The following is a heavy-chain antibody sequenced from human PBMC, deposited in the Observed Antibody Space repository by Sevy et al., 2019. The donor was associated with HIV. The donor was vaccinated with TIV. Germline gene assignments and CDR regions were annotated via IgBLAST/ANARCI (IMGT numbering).Heavy chain of an antibody. V-gene: IGHV3-11*01. CDR3: ARDGGGIAAAASFFDY. CDR1: GFTFSDYY. Sequence: GGSLRLSCAASGFTFSDYYMSWIRQAPGKGLEWVSYISSSGSTIYYADSVKGRFTSSRDNAKNSLYLQMNSLRAEDTAVYYCARDGGGIAAAASFFDYWGQGTLVTVSS. D-gene: IGHD6-13*01. CDR2: ISSSGSTI. J-gene: IGHJ4*02.